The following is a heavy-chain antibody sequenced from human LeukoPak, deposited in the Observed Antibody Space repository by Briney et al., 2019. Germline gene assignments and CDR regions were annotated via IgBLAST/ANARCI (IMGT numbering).Heavy chain of an antibody. CDR2: IWYDGSNK. CDR1: GFTFSSYG. CDR3: ARGGQPDYFDY. D-gene: IGHD6-13*01. Sequence: QPGGSLTLSCSVSGFTFSSYGLYWLRQAPAKGLEGGALIWYDGSNKNYADSVKGRFTISRDNSKNTLYLPMNSPRAEARAVYYCARGGQPDYFDYWGEGTLFTVSS. J-gene: IGHJ4*02. V-gene: IGHV3-33*01.